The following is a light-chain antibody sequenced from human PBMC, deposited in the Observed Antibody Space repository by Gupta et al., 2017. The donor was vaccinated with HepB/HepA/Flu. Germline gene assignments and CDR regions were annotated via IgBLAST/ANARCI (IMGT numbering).Light chain of an antibody. J-gene: IGLJ2*01. Sequence: QSALPQPASVAGSPGQSTTISCTGTSSDVGSYNLVSWYQQHPGKAPKLIIYDVTKRPSGVSNRFSGSNSGNTASLTISGLQAEDEADYYCCSYAGSSTHMVFGGGTKLTVL. V-gene: IGLV2-23*02. CDR2: DVT. CDR3: CSYAGSSTHMV. CDR1: SSDVGSYNL.